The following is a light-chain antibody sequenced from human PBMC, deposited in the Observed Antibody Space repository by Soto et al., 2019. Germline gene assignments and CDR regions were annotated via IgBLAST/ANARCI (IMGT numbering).Light chain of an antibody. V-gene: IGLV4-69*01. Sequence: QSVLTQSPSASASLGASVKLICTLSSGHSSYAIAWYQQQPEKGPRYLMKLNSDGSHSRGDGIPDRFSGSSSGAERYLTISRLQSEDEADYYCQTWGTGTGVFGGGTKLTVL. J-gene: IGLJ3*02. CDR3: QTWGTGTGV. CDR2: LNSDGSH. CDR1: SGHSSYA.